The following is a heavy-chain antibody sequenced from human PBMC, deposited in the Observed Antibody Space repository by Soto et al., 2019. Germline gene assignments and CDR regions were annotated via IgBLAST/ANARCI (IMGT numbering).Heavy chain of an antibody. V-gene: IGHV1-46*01. CDR1: GYTFTSYY. CDR3: AKGADLKYNWFDP. CDR2: INPSGGST. J-gene: IGHJ5*02. Sequence: ASVKVSCKASGYTFTSYYMHWVRQAPGQGLEWMGIINPSGGSTSYAQKFQGRVTMTRDTSTSTVYMELNSLRAEDTAVYYCAKGADLKYNWFDPWGQGTLVTVS.